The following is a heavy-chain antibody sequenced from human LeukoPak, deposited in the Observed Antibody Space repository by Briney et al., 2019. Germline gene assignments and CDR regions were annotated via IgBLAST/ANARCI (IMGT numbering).Heavy chain of an antibody. Sequence: SETLSLTCTVSGGSISSYYWSWIRQPPGKGLEWIGYIYYSGSTNYNPSLKSRVTISVDTSKNQFSLKLSSVTAADTAVYYCARASQGGTYADYWGQGTLVTVSS. CDR2: IYYSGST. J-gene: IGHJ4*02. CDR1: GGSISSYY. CDR3: ARASQGGTYADY. D-gene: IGHD1-26*01. V-gene: IGHV4-59*12.